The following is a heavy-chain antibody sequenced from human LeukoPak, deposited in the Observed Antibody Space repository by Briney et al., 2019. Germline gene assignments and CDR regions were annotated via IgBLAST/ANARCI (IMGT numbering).Heavy chain of an antibody. CDR3: ARVVIGRGTTPYYFDY. J-gene: IGHJ4*02. CDR2: INPNSGGT. Sequence: GASVKVSCKASGYTFTGYCMHWVRQAPGQGLEWMGWINPNSGGTNYAQKFQGRVTMTRDTSISTAYMELSRLRSDDTAVYYCARVVIGRGTTPYYFDYWGQGTLVTVSS. CDR1: GYTFTGYC. D-gene: IGHD1-1*01. V-gene: IGHV1-2*02.